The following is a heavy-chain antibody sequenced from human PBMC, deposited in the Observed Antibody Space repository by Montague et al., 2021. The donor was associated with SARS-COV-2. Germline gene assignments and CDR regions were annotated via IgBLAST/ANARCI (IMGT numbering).Heavy chain of an antibody. J-gene: IGHJ4*02. Sequence: SLRLSCAASGFTFSSYAMHLFRQAPGKGLEWVAVISYDGSNKYYADSVKGRFTISRDNSKNTLYLQMNSLRAEDTAVYYCAAEMATISAPLDYWGQGTLVTVSS. D-gene: IGHD5-24*01. CDR3: AAEMATISAPLDY. CDR1: GFTFSSYA. V-gene: IGHV3-30*04. CDR2: ISYDGSNK.